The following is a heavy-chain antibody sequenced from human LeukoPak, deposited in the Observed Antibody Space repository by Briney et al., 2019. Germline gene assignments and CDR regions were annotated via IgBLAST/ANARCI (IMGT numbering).Heavy chain of an antibody. V-gene: IGHV4-4*07. Sequence: PSETLSLTCTVSGGSISSYYWSWIRQPAGKGLEWIGRIYTSGSTNYNPSLKSRVTMSVDTSKNQFSLKLSSVTAADTAVYYCARDLVVVPAAENYYYYYYMDVWGKGTTVTISS. CDR2: IYTSGST. D-gene: IGHD2-2*01. J-gene: IGHJ6*03. CDR3: ARDLVVVPAAENYYYYYYMDV. CDR1: GGSISSYY.